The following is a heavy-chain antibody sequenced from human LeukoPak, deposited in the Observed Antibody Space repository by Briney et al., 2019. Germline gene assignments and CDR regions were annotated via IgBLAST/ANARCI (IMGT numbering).Heavy chain of an antibody. Sequence: GASVKVSCKASGYTFTGYYMHWVRQAPGQGLEWMGWINPNNGGTNYAQKFPGRVTMTGDTSISTAYMELSSLRSDDTAVYYCERSPRTWQHRGPFFDYWGQGTLVTVSS. CDR2: INPNNGGT. D-gene: IGHD6-13*01. CDR1: GYTFTGYY. V-gene: IGHV1-2*02. J-gene: IGHJ4*02. CDR3: ERSPRTWQHRGPFFDY.